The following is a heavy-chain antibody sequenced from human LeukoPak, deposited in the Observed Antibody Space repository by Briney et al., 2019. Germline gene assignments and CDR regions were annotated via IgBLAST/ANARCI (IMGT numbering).Heavy chain of an antibody. CDR3: ARAFFGVVIGY. Sequence: SETLSLTCAVYGGSFSGYYWSWIRQPPGKGLEWIGEINHSGSTNYNPSLKSRVTISVDTSKNQFSLKLSSVTAADTAVYYCARAFFGVVIGYWGQGTLVTVSS. CDR2: INHSGST. CDR1: GGSFSGYY. J-gene: IGHJ4*02. D-gene: IGHD3-3*01. V-gene: IGHV4-34*01.